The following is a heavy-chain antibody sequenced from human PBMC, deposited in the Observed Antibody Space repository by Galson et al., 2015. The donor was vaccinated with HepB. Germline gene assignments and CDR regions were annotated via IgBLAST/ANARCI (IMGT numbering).Heavy chain of an antibody. Sequence: QSGAEVKKPGESLKISCKGSGYSFTSYWIGWVRQMPGKGLEWMGIIYPGDSDTRYSPSLQGQVTISADKSISTAYLQWSSLKASDTAIYYCARWAWPGEGIAAAGDYWGQGTLVTVSS. J-gene: IGHJ4*02. CDR1: GYSFTSYW. D-gene: IGHD6-13*01. V-gene: IGHV5-51*01. CDR3: ARWAWPGEGIAAAGDY. CDR2: IYPGDSDT.